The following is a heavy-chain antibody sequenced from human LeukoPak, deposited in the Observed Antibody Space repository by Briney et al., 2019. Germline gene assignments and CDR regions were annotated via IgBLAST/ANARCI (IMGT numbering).Heavy chain of an antibody. CDR2: IYYSGST. D-gene: IGHD3-3*01. CDR3: ARDLWSGYYTGMDV. J-gene: IGHJ6*04. V-gene: IGHV4-59*02. Sequence: PSETLSLTXTVSGGSVSSYYWSWIRQPPGKGLEWIGYIYYSGSTNYNPSLKSRVTISVDTSKNQFSLKLSSVTAADTAVYYCARDLWSGYYTGMDVWGKGSTVTVSS. CDR1: GGSVSSYY.